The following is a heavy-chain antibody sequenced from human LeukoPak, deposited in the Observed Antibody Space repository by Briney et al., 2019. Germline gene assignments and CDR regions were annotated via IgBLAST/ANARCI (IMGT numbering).Heavy chain of an antibody. D-gene: IGHD5-18*01. Sequence: SETLSLTRAVYGGSFSGYYWSWIRQPPGKGLEWIGEINHSGSTNYNPSLKSRVTISVDTSKNQFSLKLSSVTAADTAVYYCARVGGDTAMVTAYWGQGTLVTVSS. V-gene: IGHV4-34*01. CDR3: ARVGGDTAMVTAY. CDR1: GGSFSGYY. CDR2: INHSGST. J-gene: IGHJ4*02.